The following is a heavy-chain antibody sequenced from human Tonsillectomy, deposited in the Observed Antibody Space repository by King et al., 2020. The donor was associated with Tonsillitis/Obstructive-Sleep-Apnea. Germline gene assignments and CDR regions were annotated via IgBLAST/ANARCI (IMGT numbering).Heavy chain of an antibody. D-gene: IGHD5-24*01. Sequence: QLVQSGAEVKKPGESLRISCKGSGYSSTSYWISWVRQMPGKGLEWMGRIDPSESYTNYSPSSQGHITISVDKSISTAYLQWSSLKASDTAMYYCARHLRDVYKYAYYYGMDVWGQGTTVTVSS. CDR3: ARHLRDVYKYAYYYGMDV. CDR2: IDPSESYT. J-gene: IGHJ6*02. CDR1: GYSSTSYW. V-gene: IGHV5-10-1*01.